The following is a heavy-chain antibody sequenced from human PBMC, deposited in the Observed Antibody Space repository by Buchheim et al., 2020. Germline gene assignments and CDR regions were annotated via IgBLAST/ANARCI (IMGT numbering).Heavy chain of an antibody. D-gene: IGHD4-17*01. CDR2: INHSGST. Sequence: QVQLQQWGAGLLKPSETLSLTCAVYGGSFSGYYWSWIRQPPGKGLEWIGEINHSGSTNYNPSLKSRLTISVDTSTQQFSLKLSSVTAADTAVYYCASLYGDYRRYYYYYGMDVWGQGTT. V-gene: IGHV4-34*01. J-gene: IGHJ6*02. CDR1: GGSFSGYY. CDR3: ASLYGDYRRYYYYYGMDV.